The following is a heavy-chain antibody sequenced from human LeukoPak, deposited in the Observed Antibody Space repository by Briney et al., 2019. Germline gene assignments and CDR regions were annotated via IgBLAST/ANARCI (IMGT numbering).Heavy chain of an antibody. V-gene: IGHV3-21*01. CDR3: ARHVVAVGFDY. D-gene: IGHD3-22*01. CDR2: ITSSSRYI. Sequence: PGGSLRLSCAASGFTFSTYTMNWVRQAPGKGLEWVSPITSSSRYIYYADSVKGRFTISRDNAKNSLYLQMNSLRAEDTAVYYCARHVVAVGFDYWGQGTLVTVSS. J-gene: IGHJ4*02. CDR1: GFTFSTYT.